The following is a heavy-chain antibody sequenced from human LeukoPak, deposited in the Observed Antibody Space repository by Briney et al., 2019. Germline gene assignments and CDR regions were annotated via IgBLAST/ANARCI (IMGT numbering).Heavy chain of an antibody. CDR1: GFTFSSYE. CDR2: VSYDGSNK. CDR3: ARDTSFAVGATLDF. J-gene: IGHJ4*02. V-gene: IGHV3-30*04. Sequence: GGSLRLSCAASGFTFSSYEMNWVRQAPGKGLEWVAVVSYDGSNKYYANSVKGRFTISRDKSKNTLHLQMNSLRAEGTAIYYCARDTSFAVGATLDFWGQGTLVTVSS. D-gene: IGHD1-26*01.